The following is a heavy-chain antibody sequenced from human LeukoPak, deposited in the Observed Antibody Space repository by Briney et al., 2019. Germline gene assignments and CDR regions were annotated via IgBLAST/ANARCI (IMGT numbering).Heavy chain of an antibody. CDR3: ARDTIFGVVIRRFDY. D-gene: IGHD3-3*01. CDR2: IYYSGST. CDR1: GGSISRYY. J-gene: IGHJ4*02. V-gene: IGHV4-59*12. Sequence: PSETLSLTCTVSGGSISRYYWSWIRQPPGKGLEWIAYIYYSGSTNYNPSLRSRVTISVDTSKNQFSLKVDSVTAADTAVYYCARDTIFGVVIRRFDYWGQGTLVTVSS.